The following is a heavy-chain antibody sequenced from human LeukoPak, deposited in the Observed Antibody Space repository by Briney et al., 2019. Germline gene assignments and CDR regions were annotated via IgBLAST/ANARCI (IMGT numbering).Heavy chain of an antibody. CDR1: GFTFSSYG. CDR2: INSDGSST. D-gene: IGHD5-24*01. J-gene: IGHJ6*02. Sequence: GGSLRFSCAASGFTFSSYGMHWVRQAPGKGLVWVSRINSDGSSTSYADSVKGRFTISRDNAKNTLYLQMNSLRAEDTAVYYCARVITYAYGMDVWGRGTTVTVSS. CDR3: ARVITYAYGMDV. V-gene: IGHV3-74*01.